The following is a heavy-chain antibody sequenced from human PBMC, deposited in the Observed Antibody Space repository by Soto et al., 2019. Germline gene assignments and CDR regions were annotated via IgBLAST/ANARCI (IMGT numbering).Heavy chain of an antibody. V-gene: IGHV3-74*01. Sequence: VQLVESGGGLVQPGGSLRLSCTASGFTSGTLWMHWFRQAPGKVLLWVSRINADGSSINYADSVRGRFTISRDKAKNTLYLQMNSLRAEDTAVYYCARPREDCSGGSCYSGDYFDYWGQGTLVTVSS. J-gene: IGHJ4*02. CDR1: GFTSGTLW. CDR2: INADGSSI. CDR3: ARPREDCSGGSCYSGDYFDY. D-gene: IGHD2-15*01.